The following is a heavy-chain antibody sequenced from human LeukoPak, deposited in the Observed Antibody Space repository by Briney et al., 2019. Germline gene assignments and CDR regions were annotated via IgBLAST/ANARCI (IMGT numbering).Heavy chain of an antibody. D-gene: IGHD2-2*01. Sequence: SETLSLTCTVSGGSISSYYWSWIRQPPGKGLEWIGYIYYSGSTNYNPSLKSRVTISVDTSKNQFSLKLSSVTAADTAVYYCARERSYCSSTSCQLDYFDYWGQGTLVTVSS. CDR1: GGSISSYY. CDR2: IYYSGST. CDR3: ARERSYCSSTSCQLDYFDY. J-gene: IGHJ4*02. V-gene: IGHV4-59*01.